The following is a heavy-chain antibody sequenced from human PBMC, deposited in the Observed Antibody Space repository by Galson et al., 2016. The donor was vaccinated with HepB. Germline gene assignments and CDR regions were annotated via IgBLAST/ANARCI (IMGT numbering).Heavy chain of an antibody. J-gene: IGHJ4*02. CDR2: IKVDGNEK. V-gene: IGHV3-7*03. CDR3: AKDVVDGDYVEF. Sequence: SLRLSCAASGFTLRVYWMSWVRQAPGKSLERVATIKVDGNEKYYVDSVKGRFTISGDNAKNPMYLQMNSLRAEDTAVYYCAKDVVDGDYVEFWGQGTLVTVSS. CDR1: GFTLRVYW. D-gene: IGHD4-17*01.